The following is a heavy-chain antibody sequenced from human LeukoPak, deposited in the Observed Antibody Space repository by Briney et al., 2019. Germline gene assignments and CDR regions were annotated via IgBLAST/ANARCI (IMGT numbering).Heavy chain of an antibody. CDR3: AKGAILTGYYLYYFDY. J-gene: IGHJ4*02. Sequence: GGSLRLSCAASGFTFSSYAMSWVRQAPGKGLEWVSAISGSGGSTYYADSVKGRFTISRDNSKNTLYLQMNSLRAEDTAIYYCAKGAILTGYYLYYFDYWGQGTLVTVSS. V-gene: IGHV3-23*01. CDR1: GFTFSSYA. D-gene: IGHD3-9*01. CDR2: ISGSGGST.